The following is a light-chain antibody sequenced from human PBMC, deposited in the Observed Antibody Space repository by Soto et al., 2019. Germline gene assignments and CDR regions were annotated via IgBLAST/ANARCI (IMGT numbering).Light chain of an antibody. Sequence: QSVLTQPASVSGSPGQSITISCTGTSSDVGGYNYVSWYQQHPGKAPKLMIYVVSNRPSGVSNRFSGSKSGNTASLTISGLQPEDEADYYCSSYTTSSTLVFGTVTKVTVL. CDR3: SSYTTSSTLV. CDR1: SSDVGGYNY. V-gene: IGLV2-14*01. J-gene: IGLJ1*01. CDR2: VVS.